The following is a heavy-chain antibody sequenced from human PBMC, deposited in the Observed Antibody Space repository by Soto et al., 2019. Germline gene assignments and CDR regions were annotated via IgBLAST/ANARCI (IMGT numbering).Heavy chain of an antibody. D-gene: IGHD3-10*01. Sequence: SETQSLTSAFYGLSFSGYYWSWIRQPPGKGLEWIGEINHSGSTNYNPSLKSRVTISVDTSKNQFSPKLSSVTAADTAVYYCARGNHYGSGSYPNWGQGTLVTVSS. CDR3: ARGNHYGSGSYPN. CDR2: INHSGST. CDR1: GLSFSGYY. V-gene: IGHV4-34*01. J-gene: IGHJ4*02.